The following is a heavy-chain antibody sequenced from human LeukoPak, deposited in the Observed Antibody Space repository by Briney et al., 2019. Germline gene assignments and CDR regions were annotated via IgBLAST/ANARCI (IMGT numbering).Heavy chain of an antibody. CDR3: ARVGPPDYYDSSGYRTA. Sequence: PSETLSLTCTVSGGSISSGSYYWSWIRQPAGKGLEWIGRVYTSGSTNYNPSLKSRVTISVDTSKNQFPLRLSSVTAADTAVYYCARVGPPDYYDSSGYRTAWGQGTLVTVSS. V-gene: IGHV4-61*02. CDR2: VYTSGST. CDR1: GGSISSGSYY. J-gene: IGHJ5*02. D-gene: IGHD3-22*01.